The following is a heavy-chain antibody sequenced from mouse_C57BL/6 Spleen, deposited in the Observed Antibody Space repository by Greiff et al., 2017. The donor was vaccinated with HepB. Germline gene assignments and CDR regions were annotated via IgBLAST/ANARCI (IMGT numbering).Heavy chain of an antibody. CDR1: GYTFTSYW. D-gene: IGHD1-1*01. CDR2: IYPGSGST. V-gene: IGHV1-55*01. CDR3: ARDGAITTVVATSDY. J-gene: IGHJ2*01. Sequence: VQLQQPGAELVKPGASVKMSCKASGYTFTSYWITWVKQRPGQGLEWIGDIYPGSGSTNYNEKFKSKATLTVDTSSSTAYMQLSSLTSEDSAVYYWARDGAITTVVATSDYWGQGTTLTVSS.